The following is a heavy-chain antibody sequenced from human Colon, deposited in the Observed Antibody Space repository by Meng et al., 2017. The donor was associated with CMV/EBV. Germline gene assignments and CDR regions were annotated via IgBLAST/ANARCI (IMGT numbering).Heavy chain of an antibody. Sequence: LSLTCAVSGFTFSGSAVHWVRQASGKGLEWVGRIRSKANNYATAYAESVTGRFTVSGDESKNTAYLQMNSLKTEDTAVYYCTRFLDIGDLRGLDVWGQGTTVTVSS. CDR1: GFTFSGSA. D-gene: IGHD4-17*01. CDR3: TRFLDIGDLRGLDV. V-gene: IGHV3-73*01. CDR2: IRSKANNYAT. J-gene: IGHJ6*02.